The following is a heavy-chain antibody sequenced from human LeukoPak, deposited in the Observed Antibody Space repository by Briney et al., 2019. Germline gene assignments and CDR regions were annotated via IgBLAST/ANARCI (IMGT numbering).Heavy chain of an antibody. CDR2: IYYSGST. V-gene: IGHV4-59*01. Sequence: SETLSLTCTVSGGSISGYYWSWIRQPPGKGLEWIGSIYYSGSTNYNPSLSSRVIISVDMSKNQFSLRLTSVTAADTAVYYCARGAAGISPHYWGQGTLVTVSS. J-gene: IGHJ4*02. D-gene: IGHD6-13*01. CDR1: GGSISGYY. CDR3: ARGAAGISPHY.